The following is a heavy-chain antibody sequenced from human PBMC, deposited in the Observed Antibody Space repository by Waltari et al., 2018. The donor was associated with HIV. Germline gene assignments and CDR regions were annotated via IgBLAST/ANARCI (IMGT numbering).Heavy chain of an antibody. CDR2: IHSSGTS. CDR3: AREKQQLGFDY. D-gene: IGHD6-13*01. J-gene: IGHJ4*02. Sequence: QVHLQESGPGLVKPSETLSLTCTVSSDSISSYFWSWIRQPAGKGLEWIGRIHSSGTSNHNPSRKRRVTMSVDTSKNPFSLNLSSVTAADTAVYYCAREKQQLGFDYWGQETLVTVSS. CDR1: SDSISSYF. V-gene: IGHV4-4*07.